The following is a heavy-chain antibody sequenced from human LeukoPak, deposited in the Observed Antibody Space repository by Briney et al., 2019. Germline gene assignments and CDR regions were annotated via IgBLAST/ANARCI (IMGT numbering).Heavy chain of an antibody. V-gene: IGHV3-21*01. D-gene: IGHD2-2*01. CDR1: GFTFSSYS. CDR2: ISSSSSYI. J-gene: IGHJ4*02. CDR3: AREGVFCSSTSCYSPHR. Sequence: GGSLRLSCAASGFTFSSYSMNWVRQAPGKGLEWVSSISSSSSYIYYADSAKGRFTISRDNAKNSLYLQMNSLRAEDTAVYYCAREGVFCSSTSCYSPHRRGQGTLVTVSS.